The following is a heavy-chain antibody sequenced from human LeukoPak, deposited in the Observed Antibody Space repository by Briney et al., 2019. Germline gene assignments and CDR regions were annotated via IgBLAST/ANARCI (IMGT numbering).Heavy chain of an antibody. V-gene: IGHV1-46*01. CDR3: ARDDRRGMVDY. Sequence: ASVKVSCKASGYTFTSYYMHWVRQAPGQGLEWMGIVNPSGGSTSYAQKFQGRVTMTRDMSTSTVYMELSSLRSEDTAVYYCARDDRRGMVDYWGQGTLVTVSS. CDR1: GYTFTSYY. D-gene: IGHD5-12*01. J-gene: IGHJ4*02. CDR2: VNPSGGST.